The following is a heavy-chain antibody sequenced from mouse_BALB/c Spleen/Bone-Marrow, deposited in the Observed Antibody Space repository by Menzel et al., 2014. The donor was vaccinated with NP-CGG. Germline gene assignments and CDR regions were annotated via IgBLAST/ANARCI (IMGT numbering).Heavy chain of an antibody. J-gene: IGHJ4*01. V-gene: IGHV4-1*02. D-gene: IGHD1-1*01. CDR2: INLDGRTI. Sequence: EVQLVESGGGLVQPGGSLRLSCAASGFDFSRLWMSWVRQAPGKGLEWIGEINLDGRTINYAPSLKDKFIISRDNAKNTLYLQMSKVRSEDTALYYCARLGYYGAMEYWGQGTSVTVSS. CDR3: ARLGYYGAMEY. CDR1: GFDFSRLW.